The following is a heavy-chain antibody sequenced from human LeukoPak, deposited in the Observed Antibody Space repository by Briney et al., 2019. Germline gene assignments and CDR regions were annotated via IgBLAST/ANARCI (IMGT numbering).Heavy chain of an antibody. D-gene: IGHD2-8*01. J-gene: IGHJ6*03. Sequence: PGGSLRLSCAASGFTFSSYWMSWVRQAPGKGLEWVANIKQDGSEKYYVDSVKGRFTISRDNAKNSLYLQMNSQRAEDTAVYYCARSPNGYYMDVWGKGTTVTVSS. CDR3: ARSPNGYYMDV. CDR2: IKQDGSEK. CDR1: GFTFSSYW. V-gene: IGHV3-7*01.